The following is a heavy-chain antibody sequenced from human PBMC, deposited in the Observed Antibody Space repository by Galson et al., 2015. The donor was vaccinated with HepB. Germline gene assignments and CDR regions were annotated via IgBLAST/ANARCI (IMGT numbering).Heavy chain of an antibody. D-gene: IGHD3-10*01. CDR1: GFTFNTYN. CDR2: ISSRSSTI. CDR3: ARDYRPSFGSGSYYPSWFDP. V-gene: IGHV3-48*04. Sequence: SLRLSCAASGFTFNTYNMNWVRQAPGKGLEWVSYISSRSSTIYYADSVKGRFTISRDNAKNSLYLQMNSLRAEDTALYYCARDYRPSFGSGSYYPSWFDPWGRGTLVTVSS. J-gene: IGHJ5*02.